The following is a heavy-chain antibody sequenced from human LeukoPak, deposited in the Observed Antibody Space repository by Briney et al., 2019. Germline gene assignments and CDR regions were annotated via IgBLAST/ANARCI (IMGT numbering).Heavy chain of an antibody. J-gene: IGHJ3*02. V-gene: IGHV3-9*03. CDR2: ISWNGNSI. D-gene: IGHD2-2*03. CDR1: GFTFDDYP. CDR3: AKDLGSHDAVEM. Sequence: PGGSLRLSCAASGFTFDDYPMHWVRQAPGKGLEWVSGISWNGNSIGYADSVKGRFTISRDNAKNSLYLQMTSLRAEDMALYYCAKDLGSHDAVEMWGQGTLVIVSS.